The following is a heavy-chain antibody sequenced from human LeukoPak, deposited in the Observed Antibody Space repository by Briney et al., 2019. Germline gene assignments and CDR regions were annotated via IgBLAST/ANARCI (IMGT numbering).Heavy chain of an antibody. CDR1: GFTFRNYW. Sequence: GGSLRLSCAASGFTFRNYWMSWVRQAPGKGLEWVANIKEDGSEKYYVDSGKGRFTISRDNAKNTLYLQMNSLRAEDTAVYYCARSGPYGDYHHFDYWGQGTLVTVSS. D-gene: IGHD4-17*01. V-gene: IGHV3-7*01. CDR3: ARSGPYGDYHHFDY. J-gene: IGHJ4*02. CDR2: IKEDGSEK.